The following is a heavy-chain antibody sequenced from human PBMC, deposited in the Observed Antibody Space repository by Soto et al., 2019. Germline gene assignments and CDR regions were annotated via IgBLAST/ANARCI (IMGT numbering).Heavy chain of an antibody. CDR3: ARQLPLDSNGWHT. J-gene: IGHJ4*02. CDR1: GDSFTSFW. CDR2: IYTCDYET. Sequence: PGESLKISCNLSGDSFTSFWIAWVRQMPGKGMEWLGSIYTCDYETRYSPSFQGQVTISADNSISTAYLQWSSLKASDTATYYCARQLPLDSNGWHTWGQGTQVTVSS. V-gene: IGHV5-51*01. D-gene: IGHD6-19*01.